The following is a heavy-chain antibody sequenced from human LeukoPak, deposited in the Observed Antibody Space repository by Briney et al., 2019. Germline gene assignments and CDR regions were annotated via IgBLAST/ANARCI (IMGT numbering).Heavy chain of an antibody. CDR1: GDTFSSYA. Sequence: ASVKVSCKASGDTFSSYAISWVRQAPGQGLEWMGGIIPIFGTANYAQKFQGRVTITADESTSTAYMELSRLRSEDTAVYYCASLWGSKQVATEGWGQGTLVTVSS. CDR3: ASLWGSKQVATEG. V-gene: IGHV1-69*01. D-gene: IGHD5-12*01. J-gene: IGHJ4*02. CDR2: IIPIFGTA.